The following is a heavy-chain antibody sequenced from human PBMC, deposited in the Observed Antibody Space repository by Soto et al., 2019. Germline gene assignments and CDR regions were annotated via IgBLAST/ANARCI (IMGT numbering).Heavy chain of an antibody. CDR3: ARDHIVGATIGYYYYYGMDV. J-gene: IGHJ6*02. D-gene: IGHD1-26*01. V-gene: IGHV3-11*06. CDR1: GFTFSDYY. Sequence: GASLRLSCAASGFTFSDYYMSWIRQAPGKGLEWVSYISSSSSYTNYADSVKGRFTISRDNAKNSLYLQMNSLRAEDTAVYYCARDHIVGATIGYYYYYGMDVWGQGTTVTVSS. CDR2: ISSSSSYT.